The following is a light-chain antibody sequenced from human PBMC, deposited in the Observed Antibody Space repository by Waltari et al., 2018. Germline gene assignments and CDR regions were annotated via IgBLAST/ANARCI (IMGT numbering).Light chain of an antibody. Sequence: EIVLTQSPGTLYLSPGERATLSCRASQSVTNSYLAWYQQKSGQAPRILIYGASNRATGIPDMFSGSGSGTDFTLTISRPEPEDFALYYCQQYDSSSYTFGQGTKLEIK. CDR1: QSVTNSY. J-gene: IGKJ2*01. V-gene: IGKV3-20*01. CDR2: GAS. CDR3: QQYDSSSYT.